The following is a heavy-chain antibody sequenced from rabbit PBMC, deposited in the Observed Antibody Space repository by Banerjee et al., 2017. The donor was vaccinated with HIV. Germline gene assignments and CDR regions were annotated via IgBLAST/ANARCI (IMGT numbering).Heavy chain of an antibody. Sequence: QSLEESGGGLVQPGESLTLSCKASGFDFSSYGVSWVRQAPRKGLEWIACIVAGSDGMTYYASWAKGRFTISKASSTTVTLQMPSLTAADTVTYFCARLDYVGLSGADLWGPGTLVT. V-gene: IGHV1S40*01. CDR1: GFDFSSYG. D-gene: IGHD4-2*01. CDR3: ARLDYVGLSGADL. J-gene: IGHJ6*01. CDR2: IVAGSDGMT.